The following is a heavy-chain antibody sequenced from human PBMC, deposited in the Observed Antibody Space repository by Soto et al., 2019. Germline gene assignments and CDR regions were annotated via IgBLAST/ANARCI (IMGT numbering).Heavy chain of an antibody. J-gene: IGHJ4*02. CDR1: GFSFSSHW. Sequence: EVQLVESGGGLVQPGGSLRLSCEASGFSFSSHWMHWVRQAPGKGLVWVSRIYTDGSRADYADSVKGRFTISRDNAKNTAYLHLNGLGAEDTAVYYCARGARNYYYFDYWGQGTLVTVSS. CDR2: IYTDGSRA. V-gene: IGHV3-74*01. D-gene: IGHD1-7*01. CDR3: ARGARNYYYFDY.